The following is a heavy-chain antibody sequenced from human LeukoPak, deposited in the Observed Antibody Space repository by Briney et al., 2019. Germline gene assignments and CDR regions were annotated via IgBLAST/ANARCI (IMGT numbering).Heavy chain of an antibody. J-gene: IGHJ4*01. Sequence: SETLSLTCTVSAGSISSYYWRWIRQPPGKGLEWIGYIYYSGSTNYNPSIKSRVTISVDTSKNQFSLKLSSVTAADTAVYYCARVWSGSSDYWGQGTLVTVSS. CDR1: AGSISSYY. D-gene: IGHD3-10*02. V-gene: IGHV4-59*01. CDR3: ARVWSGSSDY. CDR2: IYYSGST.